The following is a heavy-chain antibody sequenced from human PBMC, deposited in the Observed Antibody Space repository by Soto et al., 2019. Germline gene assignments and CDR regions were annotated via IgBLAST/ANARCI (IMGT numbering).Heavy chain of an antibody. CDR2: TYYRSKWYN. J-gene: IGHJ6*02. D-gene: IGHD6-13*01. CDR1: GDSVSSNSAA. Sequence: PSQTLSLTCAISGDSVSSNSAAWNWIRQSPSRGLEWLGRTYYRSKWYNDYAVSVKSRITINPDTSKNQFSLQLNSVTPEDTAVYYCARLAAAGNPALGQYYYGMDVWGQGTTVTVSS. CDR3: ARLAAAGNPALGQYYYGMDV. V-gene: IGHV6-1*01.